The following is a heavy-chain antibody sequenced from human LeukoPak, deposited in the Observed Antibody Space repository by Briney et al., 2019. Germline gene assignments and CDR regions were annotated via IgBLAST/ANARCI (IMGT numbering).Heavy chain of an antibody. Sequence: PGGSLRLSCAASAFTFSTYLMNWVRHAPGKGLEWVSSISASGNYKYYADSLKGRFSISRDNAKNSFYLQLDTLRDEDTAVYYCARGPISCNNARCHKEDFGYWGQGTLVTVSS. CDR3: ARGPISCNNARCHKEDFGY. V-gene: IGHV3-21*01. CDR1: AFTFSTYL. CDR2: ISASGNYK. D-gene: IGHD2/OR15-2a*01. J-gene: IGHJ4*02.